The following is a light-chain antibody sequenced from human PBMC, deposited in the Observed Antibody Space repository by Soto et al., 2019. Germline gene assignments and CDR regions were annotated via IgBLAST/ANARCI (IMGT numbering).Light chain of an antibody. CDR3: QQYCSPWWT. J-gene: IGKJ1*01. CDR2: GAS. V-gene: IGKV3-20*01. Sequence: DIVLTQSPGTLSLSPGERATLSCRASQSVSSSYLAWYQQKPGQAPRLLIYGASSRATGIPDRFSGSGSGTDFTLTISRLEPEDFAVYYCQQYCSPWWTFGQGTKVEIK. CDR1: QSVSSSY.